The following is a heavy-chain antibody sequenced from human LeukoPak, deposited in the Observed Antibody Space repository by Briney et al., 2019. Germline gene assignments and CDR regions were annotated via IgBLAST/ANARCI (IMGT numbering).Heavy chain of an antibody. J-gene: IGHJ2*01. CDR3: ASCITMIAVPLGYFDL. V-gene: IGHV3-30-3*01. Sequence: HPGGSLRLSCAASGFTFNNYWMSWVRQTPGKGLEWVAVISYDGSNKYYADSVKGRFTISRDNSKNTLYLQMNSLRAEDTAVYYCASCITMIAVPLGYFDLWGRGTLVTVSS. CDR1: GFTFNNYW. D-gene: IGHD3-22*01. CDR2: ISYDGSNK.